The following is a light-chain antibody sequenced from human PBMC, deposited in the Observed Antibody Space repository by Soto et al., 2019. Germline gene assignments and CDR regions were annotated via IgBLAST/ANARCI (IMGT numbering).Light chain of an antibody. CDR2: DAS. Sequence: EIVLTQSPATLSLSPGERATLSCRASQSVSSYLSWYQQKPGQAPRLLIYDASNRATGIPARFSGSGCGTDFTLTISSLEPEDFAVYYCQQRSNWPPDTFGGGTKVEIK. CDR3: QQRSNWPPDT. CDR1: QSVSSY. V-gene: IGKV3-11*01. J-gene: IGKJ4*01.